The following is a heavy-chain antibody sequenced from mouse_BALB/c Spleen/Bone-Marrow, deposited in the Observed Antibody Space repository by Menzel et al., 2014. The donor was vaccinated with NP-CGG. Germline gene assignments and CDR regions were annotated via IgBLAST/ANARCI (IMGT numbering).Heavy chain of an antibody. V-gene: IGHV2-9*02. CDR2: IWAGGST. CDR1: GFSLTSYG. D-gene: IGHD2-2*01. Sequence: QVQLKDSGPGLVSPSQSLSITCTVSGFSLTSYGVHWVRQPPGKGLEWLGVIWAGGSTSYISALMSRLTITKANSKNQVFLKMNSLQTDDTAIYYCARDLGYDPHYFDYWGQGTTLTVSS. J-gene: IGHJ2*01. CDR3: ARDLGYDPHYFDY.